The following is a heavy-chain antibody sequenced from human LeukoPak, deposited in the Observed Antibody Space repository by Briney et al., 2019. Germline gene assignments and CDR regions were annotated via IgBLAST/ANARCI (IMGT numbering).Heavy chain of an antibody. CDR2: IYTSGST. V-gene: IGHV4-61*02. CDR1: GGSISSGSYY. CDR3: ARDRGIAARLYYFDY. D-gene: IGHD6-6*01. Sequence: SQTLSPTCTVSGGSISSGSYYWSWIRQPAGKGLEWIGRIYTSGSTNCNPSLKSRVTMSVDTSKNQFSLKLSSVTAADTAVYYCARDRGIAARLYYFDYWGQGTLVTVSS. J-gene: IGHJ4*02.